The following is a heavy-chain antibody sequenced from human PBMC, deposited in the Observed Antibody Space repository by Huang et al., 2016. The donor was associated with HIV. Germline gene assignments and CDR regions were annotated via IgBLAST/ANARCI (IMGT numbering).Heavy chain of an antibody. Sequence: VPLVESGGGVVQPGRSLRLGCAGSGFCVSTYGLLWVRQAPGKGLEWGAGISYDGSNKYYAHSVKGRFTISRDTSENKVYLQMNSLRHEDTAVYYCAKDGADEEWDIDYWGQGTLVTVSS. V-gene: IGHV3-30*18. J-gene: IGHJ4*02. D-gene: IGHD1-26*01. CDR2: ISYDGSNK. CDR1: GFCVSTYG. CDR3: AKDGADEEWDIDY.